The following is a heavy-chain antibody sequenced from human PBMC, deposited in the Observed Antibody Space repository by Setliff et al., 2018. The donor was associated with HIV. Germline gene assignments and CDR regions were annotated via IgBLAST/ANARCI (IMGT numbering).Heavy chain of an antibody. Sequence: SETLSLTCTVSGGSISSYYWSWIRQPPGKGLEWIGYIYYSGSTNYNPSLKSRVTISVDTSKNQFSLKLSSVTAADTAVYYCARLVRHDSSGYYLYYFDYWGQGTLVTVSS. CDR1: GGSISSYY. D-gene: IGHD3-22*01. J-gene: IGHJ4*02. CDR3: ARLVRHDSSGYYLYYFDY. CDR2: IYYSGST. V-gene: IGHV4-59*08.